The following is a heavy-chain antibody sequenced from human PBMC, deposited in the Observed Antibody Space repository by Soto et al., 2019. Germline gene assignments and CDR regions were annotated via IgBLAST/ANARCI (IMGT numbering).Heavy chain of an antibody. CDR3: AKYGVVTDFYYMDV. CDR1: GGTFSSYS. Sequence: QVQLVQSGAEVKKPGSSVKVSCKASGGTFSSYSITWVRQAPGQGLEWMGRIVPMVGITNYGQKFQDRVTITADRSTSTAYMELTSLESADTAVYYCAKYGVVTDFYYMDVWGRGTTVTVSS. CDR2: IVPMVGIT. D-gene: IGHD2-15*01. J-gene: IGHJ6*03. V-gene: IGHV1-69*02.